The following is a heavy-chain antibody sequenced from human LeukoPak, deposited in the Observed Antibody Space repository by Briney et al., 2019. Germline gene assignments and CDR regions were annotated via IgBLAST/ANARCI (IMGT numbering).Heavy chain of an antibody. Sequence: PGGSLRLSCAASGFTLSSHSMNWVRQAPGKGLEWVSSISSSSSYIYYADSVKGRFTISRDNAKNPLYLQMNSLRAEDTAVYYCARAAENYGGRFDSWGQGTLVTVSS. CDR2: ISSSSSYI. J-gene: IGHJ4*02. CDR3: ARAAENYGGRFDS. V-gene: IGHV3-21*01. D-gene: IGHD3-16*01. CDR1: GFTLSSHS.